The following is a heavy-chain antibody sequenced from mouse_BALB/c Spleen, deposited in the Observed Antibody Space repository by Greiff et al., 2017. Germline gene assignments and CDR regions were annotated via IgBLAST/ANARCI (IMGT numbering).Heavy chain of an antibody. J-gene: IGHJ3*01. CDR3: ARSVSRGYDWFAY. V-gene: IGHV3-8*02. D-gene: IGHD2-14*01. CDR1: GDSITSGY. CDR2: ISYSGST. Sequence: EVMLVESGPSLVKPSQTLSLTCSVTGDSITSGYWNWIRKFPGNKLEYMGYISYSGSTYYNPSLKSRISITRDTSKNQYYLQLNSVTTEDTATYYCARSVSRGYDWFAYWGQGTLVTVSA.